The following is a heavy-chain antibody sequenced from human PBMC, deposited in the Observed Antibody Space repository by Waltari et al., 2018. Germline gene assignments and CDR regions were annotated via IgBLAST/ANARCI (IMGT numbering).Heavy chain of an antibody. D-gene: IGHD3-22*01. V-gene: IGHV3-7*01. Sequence: EVQLVESGGGLVQPGGSLRLSCATSGFTFSNYWMSWVRQAPGKGLEWVANIKQDGSDKYYEDSVKGRFTISRDNAKNSLFLQMNSLRVEDTAVYYCARDRGVIVYWGQGTLVTVSS. CDR1: GFTFSNYW. CDR2: IKQDGSDK. CDR3: ARDRGVIVY. J-gene: IGHJ4*02.